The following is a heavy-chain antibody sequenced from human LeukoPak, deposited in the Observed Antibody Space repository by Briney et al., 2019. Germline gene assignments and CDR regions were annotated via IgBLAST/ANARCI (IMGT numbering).Heavy chain of an antibody. CDR1: GYTFTSYG. D-gene: IGHD2-8*01. J-gene: IGHJ1*01. V-gene: IGHV1-18*01. CDR2: ISAYNGNT. CDR3: ASCHCTNGVCYGECEYFQE. Sequence: GASVKVSCKASGYTFTSYGISWVRQAPGQGLEWMGWISAYNGNTNYAQKLQGRVTMTTDTSTTTAYMELRSLRSDDTAVYYCASCHCTNGVCYGECEYFQEWGQGTLVTVSS.